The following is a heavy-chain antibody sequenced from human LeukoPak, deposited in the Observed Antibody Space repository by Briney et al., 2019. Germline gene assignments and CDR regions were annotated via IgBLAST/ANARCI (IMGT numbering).Heavy chain of an antibody. Sequence: PGGSLRLSCAASGFTFSDYYMSWIRQAPGKGLEWVSYISSSGSTIYYADSVKGRFTISRDNAKNSLYLQMNSLRAEDTAVYYCGMVYAMNAFDIWGQGTMVSVSS. J-gene: IGHJ3*02. CDR3: GMVYAMNAFDI. CDR1: GFTFSDYY. D-gene: IGHD2-8*01. CDR2: ISSSGSTI. V-gene: IGHV3-11*04.